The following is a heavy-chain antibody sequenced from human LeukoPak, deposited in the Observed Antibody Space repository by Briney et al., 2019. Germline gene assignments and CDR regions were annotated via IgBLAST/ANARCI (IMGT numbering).Heavy chain of an antibody. D-gene: IGHD3-16*01. Sequence: PSETLFLTCTVSGGSVSSYYWSWIRQPPGKVLGWVGYIFYGGATSYNPSLNSRVSLSVDTSKNQFSLKLNSVIAADTAVYYCARVGGVPLGAFDIWAQGTMVTVSS. CDR2: IFYGGAT. J-gene: IGHJ3*02. CDR3: ARVGGVPLGAFDI. CDR1: GGSVSSYY. V-gene: IGHV4-59*02.